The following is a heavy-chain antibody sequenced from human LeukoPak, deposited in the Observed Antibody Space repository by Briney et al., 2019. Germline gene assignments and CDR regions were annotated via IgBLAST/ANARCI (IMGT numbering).Heavy chain of an antibody. CDR2: IIPILGIA. V-gene: IGHV1-69*02. D-gene: IGHD2-2*01. Sequence: SVKVSCKASGGTFSSYTISWVRQAPGQGLEWMGRIIPILGIANYAQKFQGRVTITADKSTSTAYMELSSLRSEDTAVYYCAAYCSSTSCYGGLDCWGQGTLVTVSS. CDR1: GGTFSSYT. CDR3: AAYCSSTSCYGGLDC. J-gene: IGHJ4*02.